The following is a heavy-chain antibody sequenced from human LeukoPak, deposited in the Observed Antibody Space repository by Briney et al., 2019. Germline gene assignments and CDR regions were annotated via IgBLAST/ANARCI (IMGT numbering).Heavy chain of an antibody. CDR1: GGSFSGYY. J-gene: IGHJ4*02. V-gene: IGHV4-34*01. CDR3: VRGPLGYSYGYVRY. CDR2: INHSGST. D-gene: IGHD5-18*01. Sequence: SETLSLTCAVYGGSFSGYYWSWIRQPPGKGLEWIGEINHSGSTNYNPSLKSRVTISVDTSKNQFSLKLSSVTAADTAVYYCVRGPLGYSYGYVRYWGQGTLVTVSS.